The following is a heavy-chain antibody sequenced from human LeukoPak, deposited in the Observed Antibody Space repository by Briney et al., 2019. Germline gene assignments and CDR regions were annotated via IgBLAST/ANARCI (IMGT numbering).Heavy chain of an antibody. CDR2: IHYSGST. Sequence: SETLSLTCTVSGGSISTYYWSWIRQPPGKGLEWIGYIHYSGSTNYNPSLESRVTISVDTSKNQFSLRLTSVTAADTAVYYCARGRGYIPFDYWGQGTLVTVSS. CDR1: GGSISTYY. CDR3: ARGRGYIPFDY. V-gene: IGHV4-59*01. D-gene: IGHD5-12*01. J-gene: IGHJ4*02.